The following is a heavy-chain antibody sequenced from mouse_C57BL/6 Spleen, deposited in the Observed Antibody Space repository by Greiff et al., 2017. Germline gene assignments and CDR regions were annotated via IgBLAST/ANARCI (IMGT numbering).Heavy chain of an antibody. Sequence: QVQLKQPGAELVRPGSSVKLSCKASGYTFTSYWMDWVKQRPGQGLEWIGNIYPSDSETHYNQKFKDKATLTVDKSSSTAYMQLSSLTSEDSAVYYCARGELGYAMDYWGQGTSVTVSS. D-gene: IGHD4-1*01. CDR3: ARGELGYAMDY. J-gene: IGHJ4*01. V-gene: IGHV1-61*01. CDR1: GYTFTSYW. CDR2: IYPSDSET.